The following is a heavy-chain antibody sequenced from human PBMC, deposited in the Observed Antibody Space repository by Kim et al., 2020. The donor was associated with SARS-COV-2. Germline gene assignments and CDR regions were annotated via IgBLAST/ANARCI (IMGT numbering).Heavy chain of an antibody. CDR1: GFTFSSYS. CDR2: ISSSSSYI. J-gene: IGHJ4*02. V-gene: IGHV3-21*01. D-gene: IGHD3-10*01. Sequence: GGSLRLSCAASGFTFSSYSMNWVRQAPGKGLEWVSSISSSSSYIYYADSVKGRFTISRDNAKNSLYLQMNSLRAEDTAVYYCARRSHRGITMVRGAGDYWGQGTLVTVSS. CDR3: ARRSHRGITMVRGAGDY.